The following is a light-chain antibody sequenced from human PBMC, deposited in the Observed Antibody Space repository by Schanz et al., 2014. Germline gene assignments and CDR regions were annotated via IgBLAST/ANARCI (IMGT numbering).Light chain of an antibody. CDR1: QSVRSTY. Sequence: EIVLTQSPGTLSLSPGERATFSCRASQSVRSTYFAWYQHIPGQAPRLLIYGASSRATGIPDRFSGSGSGTEFTLTISSLQSEDFTTYYCQQSYSTLYTFGQGTKLEIK. CDR3: QQSYSTLYT. J-gene: IGKJ2*01. V-gene: IGKV3-20*01. CDR2: GAS.